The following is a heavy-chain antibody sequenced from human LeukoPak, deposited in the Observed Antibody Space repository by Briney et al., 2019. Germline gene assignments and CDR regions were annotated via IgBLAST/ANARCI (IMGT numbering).Heavy chain of an antibody. CDR3: ARDYGWSFAN. D-gene: IGHD3-10*01. J-gene: IGHJ4*02. V-gene: IGHV3-7*03. CDR2: IKYDGSEQ. CDR1: GFIFSSHW. Sequence: PGGSLRLSCTSSGFIFSSHWMNWVRQAPGKGPEWVANIKYDGSEQYYVDSVKGRCSISRDNTKNLLYLQMNSLRVEDTAVYYCARDYGWSFANWGQGTLVTVSS.